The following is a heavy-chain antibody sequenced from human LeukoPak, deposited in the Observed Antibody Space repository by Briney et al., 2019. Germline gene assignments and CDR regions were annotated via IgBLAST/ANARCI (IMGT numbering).Heavy chain of an antibody. Sequence: GGSLRLSCAASGFTFSSYSMNWVRQAPGKGLEWVSSISSSSSYIYYADSVKGRFTISRDNAKNSLYLQMNSLRAEDTAVYYCARDQPSEGSYYKLDYWGQGTLVTVSS. J-gene: IGHJ4*02. CDR1: GFTFSSYS. V-gene: IGHV3-21*01. D-gene: IGHD1-26*01. CDR3: ARDQPSEGSYYKLDY. CDR2: ISSSSSYI.